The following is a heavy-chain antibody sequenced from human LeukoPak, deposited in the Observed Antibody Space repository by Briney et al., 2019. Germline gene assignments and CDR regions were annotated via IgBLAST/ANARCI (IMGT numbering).Heavy chain of an antibody. CDR1: GYTFTGYY. Sequence: ASVKVSCKASGYTFTGYYVDWVRQAPGQGLEWMGWINPNSGGTNYAQKFQGRVTMTRDTSISTAYMELSRLRSDDTAVYYCARVRLRGSGLDAFDVWGQGTMVTVSS. V-gene: IGHV1-2*02. J-gene: IGHJ3*01. D-gene: IGHD3-10*01. CDR3: ARVRLRGSGLDAFDV. CDR2: INPNSGGT.